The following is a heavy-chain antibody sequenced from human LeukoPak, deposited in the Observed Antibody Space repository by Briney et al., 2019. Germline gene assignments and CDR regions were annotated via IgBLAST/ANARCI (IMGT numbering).Heavy chain of an antibody. V-gene: IGHV3-23*01. CDR1: GFTFSSYA. Sequence: PGGSLRLSCAASGFTFSSYAMSWVRQAPGKGLEWVSAISGSGGSTYYADSVRGRFTISRDNSKNTLYLQMNSLRAEDTAVYYCAKHRIVVVTAILYWGQGTLVTVSS. CDR2: ISGSGGST. J-gene: IGHJ4*02. D-gene: IGHD2-21*02. CDR3: AKHRIVVVTAILY.